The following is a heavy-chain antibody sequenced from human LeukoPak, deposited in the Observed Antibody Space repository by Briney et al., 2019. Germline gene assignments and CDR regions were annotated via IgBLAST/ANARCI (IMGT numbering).Heavy chain of an antibody. J-gene: IGHJ4*02. CDR1: GFTFSSYA. CDR3: AKAPQWLVGKFDY. Sequence: PGGALSLSCAASGFTFSSYAMIWVRPAPGKGLERVSAISGSGGSTYYADSVKGRFTISRDNSKNTLYLQMNSLRAEDTAVYYCAKAPQWLVGKFDYWGQGTLVTVSS. D-gene: IGHD6-19*01. CDR2: ISGSGGST. V-gene: IGHV3-23*01.